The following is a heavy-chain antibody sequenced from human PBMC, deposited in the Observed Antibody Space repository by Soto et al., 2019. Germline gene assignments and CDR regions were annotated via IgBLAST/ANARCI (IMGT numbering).Heavy chain of an antibody. V-gene: IGHV4-4*07. J-gene: IGHJ6*02. CDR2: IYTNGST. Sequence: LSLTCTVSGGSISSYYWSLIRQPAGKGLEWIGRIYTNGSTNYNPSLKSRVTMSVDTSKNQFSLKLSSVTAADTAVYYCARVRIAARTGAYGMDVWGQGTTVTVSS. D-gene: IGHD6-6*01. CDR3: ARVRIAARTGAYGMDV. CDR1: GGSISSYY.